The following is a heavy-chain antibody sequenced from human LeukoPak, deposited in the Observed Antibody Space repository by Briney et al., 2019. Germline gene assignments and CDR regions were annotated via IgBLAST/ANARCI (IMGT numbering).Heavy chain of an antibody. CDR1: GFTFNTHW. J-gene: IGHJ5*02. D-gene: IGHD4-23*01. CDR2: INPDGRTT. Sequence: PGGSLRLSCAASGFTFNTHWMHWVRQPPGKGLMWVSRINPDGRTTNYADSVKGRFTISRDNSKNTLHQQMNSLRAEDTAVYYCARIGTVGLIESWGQGTLVTVSS. V-gene: IGHV3-74*01. CDR3: ARIGTVGLIES.